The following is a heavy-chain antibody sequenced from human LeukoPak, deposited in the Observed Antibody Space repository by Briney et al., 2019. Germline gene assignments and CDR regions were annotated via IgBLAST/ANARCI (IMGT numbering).Heavy chain of an antibody. CDR1: GGSISSGCYY. J-gene: IGHJ4*02. CDR3: ATYYDFWSGCFDY. V-gene: IGHV4-31*03. D-gene: IGHD3-3*01. CDR2: IYYSGST. Sequence: SQTLSLTCTVSGGSISSGCYYWSWIRQHPGKGLEWIGYIYYSGSTYYNPSLKSRVTISVDTSKNQFSLKLSSVTAADTAVYYCATYYDFWSGCFDYWGQGTLVTVSS.